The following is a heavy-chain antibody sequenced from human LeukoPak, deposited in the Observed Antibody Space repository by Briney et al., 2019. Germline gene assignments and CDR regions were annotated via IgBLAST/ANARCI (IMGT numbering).Heavy chain of an antibody. CDR3: ARHGIAAAGTGYFDY. CDR1: EYIFTTYW. D-gene: IGHD6-13*01. Sequence: GESLKISCRVSEYIFTTYWIGWLRQMPGEGLAWMGIIYPGDSDTRYSPSFQGQVTISADKSISTAYLEWGSLKASDTAIYYCARHGIAAAGTGYFDYWGQGTPVTVSS. V-gene: IGHV5-51*01. CDR2: IYPGDSDT. J-gene: IGHJ4*02.